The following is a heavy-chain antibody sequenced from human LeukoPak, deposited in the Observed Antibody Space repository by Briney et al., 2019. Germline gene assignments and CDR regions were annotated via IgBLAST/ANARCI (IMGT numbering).Heavy chain of an antibody. D-gene: IGHD3-3*01. J-gene: IGHJ6*03. CDR3: ARDGGPYDFWSGYYSIYYYMDV. CDR1: GGTFSSYT. Sequence: SVKVSCKASGGTFSSYTISWVRQAPGQGLEWMGRIVPILGIANYAQKFQGRVTITADKSTSTDYMELSSLRSEDTAVYYCARDGGPYDFWSGYYSIYYYMDVWGKGTTVTVSS. CDR2: IVPILGIA. V-gene: IGHV1-69*04.